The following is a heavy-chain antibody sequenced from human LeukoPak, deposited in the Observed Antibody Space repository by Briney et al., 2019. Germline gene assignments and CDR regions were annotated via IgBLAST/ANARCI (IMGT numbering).Heavy chain of an antibody. D-gene: IGHD3-22*01. CDR3: ARDYSSGTMDV. CDR1: GFTFSSYD. CDR2: IGTAGDT. V-gene: IGHV3-13*01. J-gene: IGHJ6*02. Sequence: GGSLRVSFAASGFTFSSYDMQWVRQATGKGLEWVSAIGTAGDTYYPGSVKGRFTISREHAKKFFYLQMNSLRAGDTAVYYCARDYSSGTMDVWGQGTTVTVSS.